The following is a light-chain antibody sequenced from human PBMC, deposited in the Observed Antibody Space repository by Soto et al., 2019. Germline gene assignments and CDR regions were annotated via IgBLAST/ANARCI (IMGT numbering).Light chain of an antibody. J-gene: IGKJ1*01. V-gene: IGKV1-5*03. CDR2: QAS. CDR3: QHYNSYSEA. CDR1: QSISVW. Sequence: EIQMTQSPSTLSASVGDRFTITCLASQSISVWLAWYQQKPGKAPNLLIYQASRLESGVPSRFSGSGSGAEFTLTISSLQPDDFATYYCQHYNSYSEAFGQGTKVDI.